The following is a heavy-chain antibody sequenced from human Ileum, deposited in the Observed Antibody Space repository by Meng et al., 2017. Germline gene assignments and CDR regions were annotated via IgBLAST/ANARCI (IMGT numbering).Heavy chain of an antibody. Sequence: LREAGPGLVKPSRTRSLTCTVSGGSISGGHYFWSWIRQHPEKGLEWIGYIYHSGVTYYSPSLKSRLTISVDTSKNQFSLKLSSVTAADTAIYYCARGVVTYYDSSTLTWFDPWGQGALVTVSS. V-gene: IGHV4-31*03. CDR3: ARGVVTYYDSSTLTWFDP. J-gene: IGHJ5*02. D-gene: IGHD3-22*01. CDR2: IYHSGVT. CDR1: GGSISGGHYF.